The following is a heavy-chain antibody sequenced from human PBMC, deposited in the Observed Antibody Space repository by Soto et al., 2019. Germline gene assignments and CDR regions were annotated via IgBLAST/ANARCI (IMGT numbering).Heavy chain of an antibody. CDR3: ARCYCSVGSCYTCWHFDL. J-gene: IGHJ2*01. Sequence: QVQLVQSGAEVKKPGASVKVSCKASGYTFNNYGISWVRQAPGQGHEWMGWIGPYNGNTDHAQNFQGRVTMTTDTSTNTAYMELRSLRSDDTALYYCARCYCSVGSCYTCWHFDLWGRGTLVTVSS. CDR1: GYTFNNYG. CDR2: IGPYNGNT. V-gene: IGHV1-18*01. D-gene: IGHD2-15*01.